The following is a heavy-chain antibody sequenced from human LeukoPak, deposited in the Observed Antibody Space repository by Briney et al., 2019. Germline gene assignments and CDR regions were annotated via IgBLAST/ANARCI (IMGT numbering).Heavy chain of an antibody. CDR1: GGSISSYY. J-gene: IGHJ4*02. Sequence: PSETLSLTCTVSGGSISSYYWSWIRQPPGKGLEWIGSIYYSGSTIYNPSLKSRVTMSVDTSKNQFSLNLTSVTAADTAVYYCARGSGWPYFDRWGQGLLVTVSS. V-gene: IGHV4-59*01. CDR2: IYYSGST. CDR3: ARGSGWPYFDR. D-gene: IGHD6-19*01.